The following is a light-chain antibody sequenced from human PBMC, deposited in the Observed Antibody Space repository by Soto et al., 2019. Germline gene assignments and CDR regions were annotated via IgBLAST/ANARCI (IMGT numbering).Light chain of an antibody. Sequence: SFLAQTASVAGSPGGLITIPSPGNRKYVGGYNSVSWYQHHPGKAPKLILYDVGDRPSGVSYRFSGSKSGNTASLTISGLQAADEADYFCSSFTSSMTNVFGSGTKVTVL. V-gene: IGLV2-14*03. CDR3: SSFTSSMTNV. CDR1: RKYVGGYNS. J-gene: IGLJ1*01. CDR2: DVG.